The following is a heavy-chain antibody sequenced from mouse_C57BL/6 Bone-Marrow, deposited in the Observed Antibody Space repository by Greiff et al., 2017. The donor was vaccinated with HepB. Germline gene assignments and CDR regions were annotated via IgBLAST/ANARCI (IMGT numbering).Heavy chain of an antibody. D-gene: IGHD2-1*01. J-gene: IGHJ1*03. CDR2: ILPSIGRT. CDR3: ARRGYYGNPRASYWYFDV. V-gene: IGHV15-2*01. Sequence: QVQLQQSGSELRSPGSSVKLSCKDFDSEVFPIAYMSWVRQKPGHGFEWIGGILPSIGRTIYGEKFEDKATLDADTLSNTAYLELNSLTSEDSAIYYCARRGYYGNPRASYWYFDVWGTGTTVTVSS. CDR1: DSEVFPIAY.